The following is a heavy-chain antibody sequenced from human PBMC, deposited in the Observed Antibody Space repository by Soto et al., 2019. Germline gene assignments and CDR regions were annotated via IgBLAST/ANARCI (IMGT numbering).Heavy chain of an antibody. CDR2: IRKETNGYST. J-gene: IGHJ4*02. Sequence: DVQLVQSGAGLVQPGGSLRLSCVGPGFSFSDHYMDWVRQAPGKGLEWVARIRKETNGYSTQYAASVKGRFTISRDDSKNSVYIQVNSLNTKGTAVYYCARGGIYRPFDYWGQGTLVTVSS. D-gene: IGHD3-16*01. CDR3: ARGGIYRPFDY. CDR1: GFSFSDHY. V-gene: IGHV3-72*01.